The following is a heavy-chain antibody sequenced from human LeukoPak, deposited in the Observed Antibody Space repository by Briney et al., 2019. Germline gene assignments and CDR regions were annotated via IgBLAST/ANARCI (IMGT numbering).Heavy chain of an antibody. Sequence: SETLSLTCAVYGGSFSGYYWSWIRQPPGKGLEWIGEINHSGSTNYNPSLKSRVTISVDTSKNQFSLKLSSVTAADTAVYYCARDSLGDPTYYFDYWGQGALVTVSS. V-gene: IGHV4-34*01. CDR3: ARDSLGDPTYYFDY. J-gene: IGHJ4*02. CDR1: GGSFSGYY. CDR2: INHSGST. D-gene: IGHD1-26*01.